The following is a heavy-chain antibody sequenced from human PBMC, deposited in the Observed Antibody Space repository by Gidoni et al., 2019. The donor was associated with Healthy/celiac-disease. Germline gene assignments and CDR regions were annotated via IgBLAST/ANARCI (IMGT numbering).Heavy chain of an antibody. Sequence: EVQLVESGGGLVQPGGSLRLSCAASGFTFSSYSMNWVRQAPGKGLEWVSYISSSSSTIYYADSVKGRFTISRDNAKNSLYLQMNSLRDEDTAVYYCARDQRREPGYGDYEGFDYWGQGTLVTVSS. J-gene: IGHJ4*02. V-gene: IGHV3-48*02. CDR2: ISSSSSTI. D-gene: IGHD4-17*01. CDR1: GFTFSSYS. CDR3: ARDQRREPGYGDYEGFDY.